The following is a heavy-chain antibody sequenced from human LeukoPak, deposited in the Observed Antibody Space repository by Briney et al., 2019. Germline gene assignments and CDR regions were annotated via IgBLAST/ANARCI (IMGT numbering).Heavy chain of an antibody. CDR1: GGTFSSYA. CDR2: IIPIFGTA. V-gene: IGHV1-69*06. D-gene: IGHD6-13*01. J-gene: IGHJ4*02. CDR3: ARSSIKAAAGPYYFDY. Sequence: SVKVSCKASGGTFSSYAISWVRQAPGQGLEWMGGIIPIFGTANYAQKFQGRVTITADKSTTTAYMELSSLRSEDTAVYYCARSSIKAAAGPYYFDYWGQGTLVTVSS.